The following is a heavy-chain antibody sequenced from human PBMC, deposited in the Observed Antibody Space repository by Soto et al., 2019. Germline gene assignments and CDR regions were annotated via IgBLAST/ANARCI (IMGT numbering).Heavy chain of an antibody. V-gene: IGHV3-21*01. Sequence: EVQLVESGGGLVKPGGSLRLSCAASGFSFRNYGMNWVRQAPGKRLEWVSSISSSSSYISYADSVKGRFTISRDNAKNSVYLQMNSLRAEDTAVYYCARSDCTSTSCYVVWFDPWGQGTLVTVSS. CDR1: GFSFRNYG. J-gene: IGHJ5*02. D-gene: IGHD2-2*01. CDR3: ARSDCTSTSCYVVWFDP. CDR2: ISSSSSYI.